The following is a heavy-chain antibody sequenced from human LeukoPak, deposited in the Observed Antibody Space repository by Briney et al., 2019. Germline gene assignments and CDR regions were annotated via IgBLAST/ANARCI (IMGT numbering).Heavy chain of an antibody. CDR3: ARDSSGYYVDLDY. D-gene: IGHD3-22*01. CDR2: IYYSGST. Sequence: SETLSLTCTVSGGSINSYYWSWIRQPPGKGLEWIGYIYYSGSTNYNPSLKSRVTISVDTSKNQFSLKLSSVTAADTAVYYCARDSSGYYVDLDYWGQGTLVTVSS. CDR1: GGSINSYY. V-gene: IGHV4-59*01. J-gene: IGHJ4*02.